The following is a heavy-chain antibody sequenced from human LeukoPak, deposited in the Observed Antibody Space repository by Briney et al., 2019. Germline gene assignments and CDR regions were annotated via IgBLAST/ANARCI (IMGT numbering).Heavy chain of an antibody. D-gene: IGHD2-15*01. V-gene: IGHV3-23*01. CDR1: GFTFSSYA. Sequence: GGSLRLSCAASGFTFSSYAMSWVRQAPGEGLEWVSAISGSGGSTYYADSVKGRFTISRDNSKNTLYLQMNSLRAEDTAVYYCAKGYCSGGSCYSVGDFDYWGQGTLVTVSS. J-gene: IGHJ4*02. CDR3: AKGYCSGGSCYSVGDFDY. CDR2: ISGSGGST.